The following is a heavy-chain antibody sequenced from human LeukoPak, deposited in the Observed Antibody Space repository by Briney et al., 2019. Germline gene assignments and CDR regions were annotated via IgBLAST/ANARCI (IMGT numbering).Heavy chain of an antibody. J-gene: IGHJ4*02. CDR3: GRDESVSGPTTFDF. CDR2: INTDGRST. Sequence: GGSLRLSCAASGFTFSDYWMHWVRQVPGKGLVWVPRINTDGRSTIYADSVKGRFTISRDNAKNTLYPQMNSLRGEDTGVYYCGRDESVSGPTTFDFWGQGTLVTVSS. D-gene: IGHD6-19*01. CDR1: GFTFSDYW. V-gene: IGHV3-74*01.